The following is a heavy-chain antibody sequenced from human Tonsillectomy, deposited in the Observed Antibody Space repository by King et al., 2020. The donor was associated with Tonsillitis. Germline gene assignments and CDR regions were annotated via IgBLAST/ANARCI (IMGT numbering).Heavy chain of an antibody. CDR2: ISSDSNYI. Sequence: VQLVESGGGLVKPGGSLRLSCAASGFTFSPYSMNWVRQAPGKGLEWVSSISSDSNYIYYADSVKGRFTISRDNAGDSLYLQMNSLRAEDTALYYCASGGDTATTYYDNWGQGTLVTVSS. CDR3: ASGGDTATTYYDN. J-gene: IGHJ4*02. D-gene: IGHD4-17*01. CDR1: GFTFSPYS. V-gene: IGHV3-21*01.